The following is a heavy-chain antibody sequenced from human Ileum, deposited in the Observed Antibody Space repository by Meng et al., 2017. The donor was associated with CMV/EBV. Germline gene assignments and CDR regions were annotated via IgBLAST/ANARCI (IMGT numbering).Heavy chain of an antibody. CDR3: ARRLSLYDFWSGYDGMDV. Sequence: ASVKVSCKASGYTFTSYDINWVRQATGQGLEWMGWMNPNSGNTGYAQKFQGRVTITRNTSISTAYMELSSLRSEDTTVYYCARRLSLYDFWSGYDGMDVWGQGTTVTVSS. CDR2: MNPNSGNT. D-gene: IGHD3-3*01. V-gene: IGHV1-8*01. CDR1: GYTFTSYD. J-gene: IGHJ6*02.